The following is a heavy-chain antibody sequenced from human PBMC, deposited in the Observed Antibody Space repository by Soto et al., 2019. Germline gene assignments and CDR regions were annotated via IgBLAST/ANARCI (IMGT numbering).Heavy chain of an antibody. D-gene: IGHD4-17*01. CDR1: GYTFTSSG. J-gene: IGHJ3*02. CDR2: ISAYNGNT. Sequence: ASVKISCKASGYTFTSSGISWVRQAPGQGLEWMGWISAYNGNTNYAQKLQGRVTMTTDTSTSTAYMELRSLRSEDTAVYYCARADYGGIPHACDILGQGSMVSV. CDR3: ARADYGGIPHACDI. V-gene: IGHV1-18*01.